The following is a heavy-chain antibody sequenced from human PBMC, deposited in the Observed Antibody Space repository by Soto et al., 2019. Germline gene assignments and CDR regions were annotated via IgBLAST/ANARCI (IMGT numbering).Heavy chain of an antibody. Sequence: SQTMSLTYTVAGSNVISASHYWSWNKQPPGKGLEWIGYIYYSESTNYNPSLKSRVTISEDTSKNQISLKLRSVTAADTAVYYCASSFGSGWEYFDDWGQGTLVTVSS. CDR2: IYYSEST. V-gene: IGHV4-61*01. CDR3: ASSFGSGWEYFDD. CDR1: GSNVISASHY. J-gene: IGHJ4*02. D-gene: IGHD6-25*01.